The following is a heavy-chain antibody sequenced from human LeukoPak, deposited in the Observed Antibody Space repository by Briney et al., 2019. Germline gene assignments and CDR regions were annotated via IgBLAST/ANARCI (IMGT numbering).Heavy chain of an antibody. D-gene: IGHD1-7*01. CDR1: GFTLSNAW. CDR2: IKSKTDGGTT. V-gene: IGHV3-15*01. Sequence: GGSLRLSCAASGFTLSNAWMSWVRQAPGKGLEWVGRIKSKTDGGTTDYAAPVKGRFTISRDDSKNTLYLQMNSLKTEDTAVYYCTNTLELLAYDYWGQGTLVTVSS. CDR3: TNTLELLAYDY. J-gene: IGHJ4*02.